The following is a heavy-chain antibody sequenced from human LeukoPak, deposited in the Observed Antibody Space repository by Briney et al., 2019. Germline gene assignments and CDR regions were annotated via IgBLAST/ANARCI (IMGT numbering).Heavy chain of an antibody. D-gene: IGHD1-26*01. J-gene: IGHJ5*02. CDR3: GKRVCGPHAGLFDP. Sequence: GGSLRLSCAASGFTFRNYGMHWVRQAPGKGLEWIAVIWNDGSRTHYVDSVKGRFTISRDNSKSTLYLQMDNLGAEDTAVYHCGKRVCGPHAGLFDPWGKGPLLIVPS. CDR1: GFTFRNYG. V-gene: IGHV3-33*06. CDR2: IWNDGSRT.